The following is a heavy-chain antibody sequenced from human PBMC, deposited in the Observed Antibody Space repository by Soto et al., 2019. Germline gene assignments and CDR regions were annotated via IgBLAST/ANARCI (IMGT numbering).Heavy chain of an antibody. D-gene: IGHD6-25*01. CDR1: GFTFRNYN. J-gene: IGHJ4*02. CDR2: IDLSGTRT. V-gene: IGHV3-21*01. CDR3: ATIRRTSGWPDY. Sequence: PGGSLRLSCAASGFTFRNYNFNWVRQAPGKGLQWVSSIDLSGTRTYYADLVKGRFTISRDDAANPLYLQLNSLTVEDTAVYFCATIRRTSGWPDYWGQGTQVTVSS.